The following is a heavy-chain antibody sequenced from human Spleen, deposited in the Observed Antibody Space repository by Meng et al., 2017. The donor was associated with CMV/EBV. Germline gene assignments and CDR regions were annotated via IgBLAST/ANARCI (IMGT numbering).Heavy chain of an antibody. Sequence: GGSLKISCTASGFTFGDYAMSWVRQAPGKGLEWVGFIRSKAYGGTTDYAAPVKGRFTVSRDDSKNTLYLQMNSLKTEDTAVYYCTTDIGGLDAFDIWGQGTMVTVSS. CDR3: TTDIGGLDAFDI. J-gene: IGHJ3*02. V-gene: IGHV3-49*04. CDR2: IRSKAYGGTT. CDR1: GFTFGDYA. D-gene: IGHD3-16*01.